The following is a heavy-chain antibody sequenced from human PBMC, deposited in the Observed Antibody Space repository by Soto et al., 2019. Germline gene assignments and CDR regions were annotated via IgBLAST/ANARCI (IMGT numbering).Heavy chain of an antibody. J-gene: IGHJ4*02. V-gene: IGHV1-69*01. CDR1: GAIFSSNA. Sequence: QVQLVQSGAEVKKPGSSVKVTCKASGAIFSSNAIRWVRQAPGQGLEWMGGILPIFGRTHYEQKVQGRVTITADESTRTASMELSSLKSEDTAVYYCATVGSGHIYAPRFIFEYWYQGTLVTVSS. CDR2: ILPIFGRT. D-gene: IGHD5-18*01. CDR3: ATVGSGHIYAPRFIFEY.